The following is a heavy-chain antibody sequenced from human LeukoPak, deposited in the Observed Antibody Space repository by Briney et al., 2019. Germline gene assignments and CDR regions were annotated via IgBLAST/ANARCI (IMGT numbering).Heavy chain of an antibody. J-gene: IGHJ4*02. D-gene: IGHD5-12*01. CDR1: GYTFTSYG. Sequence: SVKVSCKASGYTFTSYGISWVRQAPGQGLEWMGRIIPILGIASYAQKFQGRVTITADKSTSTAYMELSSLRSEDTAVYYCAREGLRGTFDYWGQGTLVTVSS. CDR2: IIPILGIA. V-gene: IGHV1-69*04. CDR3: AREGLRGTFDY.